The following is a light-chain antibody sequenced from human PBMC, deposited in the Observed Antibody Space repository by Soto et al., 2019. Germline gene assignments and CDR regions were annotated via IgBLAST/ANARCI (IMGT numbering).Light chain of an antibody. CDR3: QQYGSSFL. Sequence: ESVLTQSPGTLSLSPGERATLSCRASQSVSSSYLAWYQQKPGQAPRLLIYGASSRATGIPDRFSGSGSGTDFTLTISRLEPEDFAVYYCQQYGSSFLFGQGTKVDIK. CDR2: GAS. J-gene: IGKJ1*01. CDR1: QSVSSSY. V-gene: IGKV3-20*01.